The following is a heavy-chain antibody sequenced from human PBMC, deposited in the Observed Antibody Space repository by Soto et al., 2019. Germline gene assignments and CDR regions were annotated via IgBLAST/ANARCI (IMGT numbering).Heavy chain of an antibody. CDR2: ISDSGST. CDR3: AKDKGGRYCSRTSCLYAFDY. Sequence: EVQLLESGGGLVQPGGSLRLSCTASGFTFSTYAMSWVRQAPGKGLEWVSTISDSGSTYYADSVKGRFTISSDTSKNTVYLEMNSLRAEDTAVYYCAKDKGGRYCSRTSCLYAFDYWGQGTLVTVSS. J-gene: IGHJ4*02. D-gene: IGHD2-2*01. CDR1: GFTFSTYA. V-gene: IGHV3-23*01.